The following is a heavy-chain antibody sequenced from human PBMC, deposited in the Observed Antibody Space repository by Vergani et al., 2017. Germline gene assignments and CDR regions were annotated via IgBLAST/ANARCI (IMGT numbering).Heavy chain of an antibody. CDR3: ARMRAVTNPVDY. D-gene: IGHD4-17*01. Sequence: QVQLQESGPGLVKPSQTLSLTCTVSGGSISSGSYYWSWIRQPAGKGLEWIGRSYTSGSTNYNPSLKSRVTITVDTSKNQFSLKLSSVSAADTAVYYCARMRAVTNPVDYWGQGTLVTVSS. J-gene: IGHJ4*02. V-gene: IGHV4-61*02. CDR1: GGSISSGSYY. CDR2: SYTSGST.